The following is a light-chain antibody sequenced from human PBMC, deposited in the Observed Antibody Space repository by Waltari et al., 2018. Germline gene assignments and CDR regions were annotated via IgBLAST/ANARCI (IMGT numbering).Light chain of an antibody. CDR1: QTINNL. CDR2: DAS. Sequence: DIQMTQSPSTLSASVGAIVTITCRASQTINNLLAWYQLKPGKAPKLLIYDASTLHSGVPSRFSGSRSETQFTLTISSLQPDDFATYFCHQYNTFSGSFGQGTKVEAK. J-gene: IGKJ1*01. V-gene: IGKV1-5*03. CDR3: HQYNTFSGS.